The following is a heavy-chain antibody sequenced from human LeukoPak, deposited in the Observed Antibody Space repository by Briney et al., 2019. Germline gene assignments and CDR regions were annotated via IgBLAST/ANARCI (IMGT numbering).Heavy chain of an antibody. D-gene: IGHD6-19*01. Sequence: PGRSLRLSCAASGFTFSSYAMHGVRQAPGKGLEGVAVISYDGSNKYYADSVKGRFTIARDNSKNTLYLQMNSLRAEDTAVYYCARPSSGWYAEYFQHWGQGTLVTVSS. CDR1: GFTFSSYA. J-gene: IGHJ1*01. CDR3: ARPSSGWYAEYFQH. V-gene: IGHV3-30*04. CDR2: ISYDGSNK.